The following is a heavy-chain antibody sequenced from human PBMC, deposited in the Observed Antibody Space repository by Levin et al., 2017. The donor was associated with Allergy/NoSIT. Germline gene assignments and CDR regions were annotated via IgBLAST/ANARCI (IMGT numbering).Heavy chain of an antibody. D-gene: IGHD3-10*01. CDR1: GFTFSSYW. CDR2: IKQDGSEK. Sequence: PGESLKISCAASGFTFSSYWMSWVRQAPGKGLEWVANIKQDGSEKYYVDSVKGRFTISRDNAKNSLYLQMNSLRAEDTAVYYCARDQGRTAINYDYYGMDGWGQGTTVTVSS. J-gene: IGHJ6*02. CDR3: ARDQGRTAINYDYYGMDG. V-gene: IGHV3-7*01.